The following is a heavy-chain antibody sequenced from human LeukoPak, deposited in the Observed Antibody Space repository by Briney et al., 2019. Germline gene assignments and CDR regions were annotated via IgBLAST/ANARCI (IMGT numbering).Heavy chain of an antibody. Sequence: ASVKLSCKASGYTFTSYGISWVRQAPGQGLEWMGWISAYNGNTNYAQKLQGRVTMTTDTSTSTVYMELSSLRSEDTAVYYCARDVAYCGGDCYSISSGQRLFWGAFDIWGQGTMVTVSS. D-gene: IGHD2-21*02. V-gene: IGHV1-18*01. CDR3: ARDVAYCGGDCYSISSGQRLFWGAFDI. J-gene: IGHJ3*02. CDR2: ISAYNGNT. CDR1: GYTFTSYG.